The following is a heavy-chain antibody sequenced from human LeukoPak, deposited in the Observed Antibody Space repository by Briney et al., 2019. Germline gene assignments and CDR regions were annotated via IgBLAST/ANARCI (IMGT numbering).Heavy chain of an antibody. CDR2: MNPNSGRT. J-gene: IGHJ3*02. D-gene: IGHD1-7*01. Sequence: ASVKVSCKASGYTLTSYDINWVRQATGQGLEWMGWMNPNSGRTGYAQNFQGRITITRNTSISTAYMELSSLRSEDTAVYYCARRWNYKDGFDIWGQGKMVTVSS. CDR1: GYTLTSYD. V-gene: IGHV1-8*01. CDR3: ARRWNYKDGFDI.